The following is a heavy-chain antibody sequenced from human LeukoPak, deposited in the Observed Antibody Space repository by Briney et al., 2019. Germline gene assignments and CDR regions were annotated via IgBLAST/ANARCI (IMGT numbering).Heavy chain of an antibody. CDR2: IYYSGST. D-gene: IGHD6-19*01. J-gene: IGHJ4*02. Sequence: PSETLSLTCTVSGGSISSGGYYWSWIRQHPGKGLEWLGYIYYSGSTYYNPSLKSRVTISVDTSKNQFSLKLSSVTAADTAVYYCARDVAVSGWLLFDYWGQGTLVTVSS. V-gene: IGHV4-31*03. CDR1: GGSISSGGYY. CDR3: ARDVAVSGWLLFDY.